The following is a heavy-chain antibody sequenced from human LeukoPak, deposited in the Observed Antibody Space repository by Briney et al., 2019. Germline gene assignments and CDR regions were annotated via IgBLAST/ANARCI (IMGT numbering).Heavy chain of an antibody. J-gene: IGHJ5*02. V-gene: IGHV4-34*01. CDR2: INHSGST. D-gene: IGHD2-2*01. CDR1: GWTFSGYY. CDR3: ARRSSTAWFDP. Sequence: SETLSLTCAGYGWTFSGYYWSWIRQPPGKGQEWIGEINHSGSTNYNPSLESRVTISVDTSKNQFSLKLSSVTAADAAVYYCARRSSTAWFDPWGQGTLVTVSS.